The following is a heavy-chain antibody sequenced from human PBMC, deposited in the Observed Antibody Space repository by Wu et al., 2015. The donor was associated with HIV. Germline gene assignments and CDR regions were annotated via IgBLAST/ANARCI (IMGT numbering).Heavy chain of an antibody. D-gene: IGHD4-11*01. V-gene: IGHV1-69*04. CDR1: GGTFSNCA. CDR2: IIPAQLGTS. J-gene: IGHJ6*03. Sequence: QVHLVQSGTEVKKPGSSVKVSCRTSGGTFSNCAITWVRQAPGQGLEWMGRIIPAQLGTSNFDTENFQGRGFTLSAETSPLQHFYMELSGLRNLVGHGLYYCARGNPNKRDLTTAPYYKLPVMKRPWAKGTTV. CDR3: ARGNPNKRDLTTAPYYKLPVMKRP.